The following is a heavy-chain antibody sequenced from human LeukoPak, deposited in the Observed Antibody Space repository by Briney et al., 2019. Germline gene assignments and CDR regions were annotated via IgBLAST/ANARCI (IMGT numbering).Heavy chain of an antibody. Sequence: SETLSLTCAVSGYSINSGYYWGWIRQPPGKGLEWIGSIHHSGSTQHNPSLKSRITMSVDTSKNQFSPKLSSVTAADTAVYYCARNRGNYGSGTSSITIGDNWGQGTLVTVSS. CDR3: ARNRGNYGSGTSSITIGDN. J-gene: IGHJ4*02. D-gene: IGHD3-10*01. V-gene: IGHV4-38-2*01. CDR1: GYSINSGYY. CDR2: IHHSGST.